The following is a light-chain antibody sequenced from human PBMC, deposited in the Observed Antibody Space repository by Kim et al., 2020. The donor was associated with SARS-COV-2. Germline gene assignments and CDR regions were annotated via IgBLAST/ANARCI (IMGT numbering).Light chain of an antibody. V-gene: IGLV3-19*01. CDR3: NSRDSSGNHYV. Sequence: SSELTQDPAVSVALGQTVRITCLGDSLRSYYATWYQQKPGQAPILVIYGKNNRPSGIPDRFSGSSSGNTGSLTITGAQAEDEADYYCNSRDSSGNHYVFGTGTKVTVL. CDR2: GKN. J-gene: IGLJ1*01. CDR1: SLRSYY.